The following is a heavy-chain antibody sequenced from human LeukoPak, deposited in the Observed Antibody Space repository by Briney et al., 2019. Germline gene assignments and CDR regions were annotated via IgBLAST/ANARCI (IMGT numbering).Heavy chain of an antibody. CDR1: GFTFDEYT. CDR2: ISWNSDSV. J-gene: IGHJ4*02. Sequence: PGGSLRLSCAASGFTFDEYTIHWVRQVPGKGLEWVSGISWNSDSVGYADSVKGRFTISRDNAKNSLYLQMNGLRAEDTALYFCTKDRYCSTTTCPLDYWGQGTLVTVSS. D-gene: IGHD2-2*01. V-gene: IGHV3-9*01. CDR3: TKDRYCSTTTCPLDY.